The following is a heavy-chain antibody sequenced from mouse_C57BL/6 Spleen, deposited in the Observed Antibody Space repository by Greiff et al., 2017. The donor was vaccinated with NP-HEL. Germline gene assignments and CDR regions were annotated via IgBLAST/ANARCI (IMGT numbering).Heavy chain of an antibody. D-gene: IGHD3-3*01. CDR1: GYTFTSYW. Sequence: QVQLQQSGAELVMPGASVKLSCKASGYTFTSYWMHWVKQRPGQGLEWIGEIDPSDSYTNYNQKFKGKSTLTVDKSSSTAYMQLSSLTSEDSAVYYCASKGLMDYWGQGTSVTVSS. V-gene: IGHV1-69*01. CDR2: IDPSDSYT. CDR3: ASKGLMDY. J-gene: IGHJ4*01.